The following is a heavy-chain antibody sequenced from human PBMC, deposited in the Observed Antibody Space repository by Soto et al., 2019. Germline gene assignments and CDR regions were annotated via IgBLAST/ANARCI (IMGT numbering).Heavy chain of an antibody. CDR2: ISYDGSNK. J-gene: IGHJ4*02. CDR1: GFTFSSYG. Sequence: VQLLESGGGLVQPGGSLRLSCAASGFTFSSYGMHWVRQAPGKGLEWVAVISYDGSNKYYADSVKGRFTISRDNSKNTLYLQMNSLRAEDTAVYYCAKLWAFTAMPLGGDYWGQGTLVTVSS. D-gene: IGHD5-18*01. CDR3: AKLWAFTAMPLGGDY. V-gene: IGHV3-30*18.